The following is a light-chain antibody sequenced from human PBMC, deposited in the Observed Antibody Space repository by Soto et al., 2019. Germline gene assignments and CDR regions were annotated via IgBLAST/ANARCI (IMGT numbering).Light chain of an antibody. CDR1: QNIRSY. Sequence: DIQMTQSPSSLSASVGDRVTITCRASQNIRSYLNWYQQKPGKAPQLLIYATSSLQTGVPSRFSARGSGTDCSLVISDLQPDDSATYYCQQGYSSRWTSGRGTKVEI. V-gene: IGKV1-39*01. J-gene: IGKJ1*01. CDR2: ATS. CDR3: QQGYSSRWT.